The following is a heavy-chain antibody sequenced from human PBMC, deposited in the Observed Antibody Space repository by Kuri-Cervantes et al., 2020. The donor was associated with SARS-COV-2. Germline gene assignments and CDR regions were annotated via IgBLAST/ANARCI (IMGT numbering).Heavy chain of an antibody. D-gene: IGHD1-26*01. V-gene: IGHV4-61*09. J-gene: IGHJ4*02. Sequence: SETLSLTCAVSGVSVTGGTYYWAWIRQPAGKGLEWIGHLDTNGSPTYNPSLKSRVTISVDTSKNQFSLKLNSVTAADTAVYYCARVGIVGAPKGLFDYWSQGIQVTVSS. CDR1: GVSVTGGTYY. CDR2: LDTNGSP. CDR3: ARVGIVGAPKGLFDY.